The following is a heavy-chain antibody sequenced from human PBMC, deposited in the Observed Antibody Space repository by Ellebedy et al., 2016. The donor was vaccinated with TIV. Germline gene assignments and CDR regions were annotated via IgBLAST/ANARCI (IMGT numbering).Heavy chain of an antibody. Sequence: GGSLRLSCAASGFTFSSHAMSWVRQAPGKGLEWVSGISADSANTHYADSVKGRFTISRDNSKKTQYLQMNSLRAEDTAVYYCVKLDSSGYYYGRLDYWGQGTLVTVSS. CDR3: VKLDSSGYYYGRLDY. V-gene: IGHV3-23*01. CDR1: GFTFSSHA. J-gene: IGHJ4*02. D-gene: IGHD3-22*01. CDR2: ISADSANT.